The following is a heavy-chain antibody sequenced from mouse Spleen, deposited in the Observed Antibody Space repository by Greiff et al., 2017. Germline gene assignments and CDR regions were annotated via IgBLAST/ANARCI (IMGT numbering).Heavy chain of an antibody. Sequence: EVQVVESEGGLVQPGSSMKLSCTASGFTFSDYYMAWVRQVPEKGLEWVANINYDGSSTYYLDSLKSRFIISRDNAKNILYLQMSSLKSEDTATYYCARDDYRYLYWYFDVWGAGTTVTVSS. CDR2: INYDGSST. CDR3: ARDDYRYLYWYFDV. J-gene: IGHJ1*01. V-gene: IGHV5-16*01. D-gene: IGHD2-14*01. CDR1: GFTFSDYY.